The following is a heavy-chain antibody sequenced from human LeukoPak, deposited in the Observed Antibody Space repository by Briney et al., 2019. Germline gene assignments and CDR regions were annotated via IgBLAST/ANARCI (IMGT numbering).Heavy chain of an antibody. CDR2: INPNSGGT. D-gene: IGHD3-22*01. V-gene: IGHV1-2*02. CDR1: GYTFTSYY. Sequence: ASAKVSCKASGYTFTSYYMHWVRQAPGQGLEWMGWINPNSGGTNYAQKFQGRVTMTRDTSISTAYMELSRLRSDDTAVYYCARADDYYYDSSGYLHYWGQGTLVTVSS. J-gene: IGHJ4*02. CDR3: ARADDYYYDSSGYLHY.